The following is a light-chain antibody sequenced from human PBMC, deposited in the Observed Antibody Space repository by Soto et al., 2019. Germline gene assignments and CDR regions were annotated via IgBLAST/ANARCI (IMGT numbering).Light chain of an antibody. V-gene: IGKV3-20*01. CDR2: GAS. Sequence: VLTQSQGTLSLSPGQRATLSCRASHTIGNNFLAWYQKKPGQAPRLLIYGASIRATGVPERFSGSGSGGDFTLTINRLEPEDSAVYYCQQYGSSPATFGQGTKVEIK. J-gene: IGKJ1*01. CDR1: HTIGNNF. CDR3: QQYGSSPAT.